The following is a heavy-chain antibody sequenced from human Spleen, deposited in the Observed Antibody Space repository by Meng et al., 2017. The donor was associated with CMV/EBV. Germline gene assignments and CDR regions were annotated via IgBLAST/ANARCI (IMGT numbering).Heavy chain of an antibody. D-gene: IGHD6-13*01. V-gene: IGHV4-39*01. CDR3: ARHDHSSDWFFDY. Sequence: VSGASISGDDYWWGWIRQPPGKGLEWIGSGYYNGNTFYNPSLKSRVTISVQTSQKQFSLRLMSVTAADTAMYYCARHDHSSDWFFDYWGQGTLVTVSS. J-gene: IGHJ4*02. CDR2: GYYNGNT. CDR1: GASISGDDYW.